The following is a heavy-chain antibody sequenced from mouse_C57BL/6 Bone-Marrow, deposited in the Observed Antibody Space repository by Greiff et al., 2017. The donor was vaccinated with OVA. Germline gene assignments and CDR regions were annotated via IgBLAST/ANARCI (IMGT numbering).Heavy chain of an antibody. J-gene: IGHJ1*03. CDR2: IHPNSGST. CDR1: GYTFTSYW. CDR3: ARYYYGSSPYWYFDV. D-gene: IGHD1-1*01. V-gene: IGHV1-64*01. Sequence: QVQLQQPGAELVKPGASVKLSCKASGYTFTSYWMHWVKQRPGQGLEWIGMIHPNSGSTNYNEKFKSKATLTVEKSSSTAYMQLSSLTSEDSAVYYCARYYYGSSPYWYFDVWGTGTTVTVSS.